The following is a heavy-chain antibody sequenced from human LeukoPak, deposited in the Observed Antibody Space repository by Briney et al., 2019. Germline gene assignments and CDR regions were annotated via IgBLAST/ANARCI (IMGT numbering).Heavy chain of an antibody. J-gene: IGHJ4*02. CDR1: GFTFSSHW. Sequence: GGSLRLSCAASGFTFSSHWMHWVRQAPGKGLVWVSRINSDGSTTNYADSVKGRFTISRDNAKNTLYLQMNSLRAEDTAVYYCARVAVAGTINFDSWGQRTLVTVSS. CDR3: ARVAVAGTINFDS. CDR2: INSDGSTT. V-gene: IGHV3-74*01. D-gene: IGHD6-19*01.